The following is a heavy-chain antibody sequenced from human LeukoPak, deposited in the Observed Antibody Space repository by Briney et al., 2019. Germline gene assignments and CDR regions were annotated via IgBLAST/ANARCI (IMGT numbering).Heavy chain of an antibody. J-gene: IGHJ6*03. CDR1: GGSFSGYY. D-gene: IGHD2-2*01. CDR3: ARRGYIVVERGLGYYYYYYMYV. Sequence: PSETLSLTCAVYGGSFSGYYWRWIRPPPGKGREWIGEINHSGSTNYNPSIKSRLTISVDTSKNQFSLKLSSVTAADTAVYYCARRGYIVVERGLGYYYYYYMYVWGKGTTVTVSS. CDR2: INHSGST. V-gene: IGHV4-34*01.